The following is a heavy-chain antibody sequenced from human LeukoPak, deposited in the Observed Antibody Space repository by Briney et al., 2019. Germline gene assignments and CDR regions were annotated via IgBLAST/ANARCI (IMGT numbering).Heavy chain of an antibody. Sequence: GESLKISCKGSGYSFTSYWIGWVRQMPGKGLEWMGIIYPGDSDTRYSPSFQGQVTISADKSISTAYLQWSSLKASDTAMYYCARGAYSSGWYGLSAFDIWGQGTMVTVSS. CDR1: GYSFTSYW. D-gene: IGHD6-19*01. CDR3: ARGAYSSGWYGLSAFDI. CDR2: IYPGDSDT. J-gene: IGHJ3*02. V-gene: IGHV5-51*01.